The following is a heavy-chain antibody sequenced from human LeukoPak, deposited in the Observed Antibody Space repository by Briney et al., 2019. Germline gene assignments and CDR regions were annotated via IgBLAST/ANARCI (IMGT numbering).Heavy chain of an antibody. J-gene: IGHJ4*02. Sequence: PGGSLRLSCVGSGLSVRDSEMNWVRQAPGKGLEWVAHIRADGTTKWNADSMRGRFNIARDNARHSLFLQMNSLRADDSATYYCARRFRDWGQGILVTVSS. CDR1: GLSVRDSE. D-gene: IGHD5-24*01. CDR3: ARRFRD. V-gene: IGHV3-48*03. CDR2: IRADGTTK.